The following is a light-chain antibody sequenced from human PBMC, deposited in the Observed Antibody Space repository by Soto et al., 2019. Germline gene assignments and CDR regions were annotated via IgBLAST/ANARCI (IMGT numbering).Light chain of an antibody. CDR3: QQYGRSWWT. CDR1: QSVSSSY. CDR2: GAS. Sequence: EIVLTQSPGTLSLSPGERATLSCRTSQSVSSSYLAWYQQKPGQAPRLLIYGASSRATGIPDRFSGSGSGTDFPLTISRLEPEDFAVYYCQQYGRSWWTFGQGPKVEIK. V-gene: IGKV3-20*01. J-gene: IGKJ1*01.